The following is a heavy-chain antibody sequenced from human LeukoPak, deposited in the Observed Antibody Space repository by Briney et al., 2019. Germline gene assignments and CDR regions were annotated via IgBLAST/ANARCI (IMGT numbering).Heavy chain of an antibody. CDR1: GGSMSSYY. J-gene: IGHJ5*02. V-gene: IGHV4-59*01. D-gene: IGHD5-24*01. CDR3: AREEIRSWFDP. Sequence: EPSETLSLTCTVSGGSMSSYYWSWIRQPPGKGLGWIGYSYYSGSTNYNPSLKSRVTISVDTFKNQFSLKLSSVTAADTAVYYCAREEIRSWFDPWGQGTLVTVSS. CDR2: SYYSGST.